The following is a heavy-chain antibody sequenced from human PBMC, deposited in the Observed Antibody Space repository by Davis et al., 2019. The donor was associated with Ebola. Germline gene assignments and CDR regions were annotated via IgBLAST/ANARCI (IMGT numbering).Heavy chain of an antibody. D-gene: IGHD3-10*01. CDR1: GCTFSSYA. CDR3: ARDRGAGFDY. J-gene: IGHJ4*02. Sequence: SVKVSCKASGCTFSSYAISWVRQAPGQGLEWMGGIISIFGTANYAQKFQDRVTITADESTSTAYMELSSLRSEDTAVYYCARDRGAGFDYWGQGTLVTVSS. V-gene: IGHV1-69*13. CDR2: IISIFGTA.